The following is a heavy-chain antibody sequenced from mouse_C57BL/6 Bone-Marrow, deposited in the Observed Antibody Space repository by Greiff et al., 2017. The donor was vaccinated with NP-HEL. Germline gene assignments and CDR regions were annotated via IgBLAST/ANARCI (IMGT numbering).Heavy chain of an antibody. CDR2: INPSDSDT. J-gene: IGHJ4*01. Sequence: VQLQQPGAELVKPGASVKVSCKASGYTFTSYWMHWVKQRPGQGLEWIGMINPSDSDTNYNQKFKGKATLTVDKSSSTAYMQLSSLTSEDYAVYYCAMEGLRRAMDYWGQGTSVTVSS. D-gene: IGHD2-4*01. CDR1: GYTFTSYW. CDR3: AMEGLRRAMDY. V-gene: IGHV1-74*01.